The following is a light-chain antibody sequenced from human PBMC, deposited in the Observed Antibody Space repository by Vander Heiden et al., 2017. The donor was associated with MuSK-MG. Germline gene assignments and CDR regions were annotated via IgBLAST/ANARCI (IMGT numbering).Light chain of an antibody. V-gene: IGLV2-14*03. CDR2: DVN. CDR3: SSYTSSNTLGV. CDR1: SSDIGGYKY. Sequence: QSALTQPASVSGSPGQSITISCTGTSSDIGGYKYVSWYQQHPGKAPKLMIYDVNIRPSGVSNRFYASKSGNTASLTIADDDCSSYTSSNTLGVFGGGTKVTVI. J-gene: IGLJ2*01.